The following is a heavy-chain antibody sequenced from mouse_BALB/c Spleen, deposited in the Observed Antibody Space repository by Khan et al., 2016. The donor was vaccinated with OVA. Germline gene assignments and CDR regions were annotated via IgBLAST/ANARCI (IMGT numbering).Heavy chain of an antibody. CDR2: INPSAGYT. CDR1: GYTFTNYW. J-gene: IGHJ2*01. Sequence: QVQLKQSGAELAKPGASVKMSCKASGYTFTNYWMHWVKQRPGQGLEWIGYINPSAGYTDYNQKFKDKATLTADKSSSTAYMQLNSLTSEDSAVAYCARNRIAYWGQGTTLTVSA. V-gene: IGHV1-7*01. CDR3: ARNRIAY.